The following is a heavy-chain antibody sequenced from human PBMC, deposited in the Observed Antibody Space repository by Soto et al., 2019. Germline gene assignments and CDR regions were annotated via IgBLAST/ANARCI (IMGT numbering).Heavy chain of an antibody. J-gene: IGHJ6*02. Sequence: SVKVSCKASGGTFSSYAISWVRQAPGQGLEWMGGIIPIFGTANYAQKFQGRVTITADKSTSTAYMELSSLRSEDTAVYYCARNTYYYDSSGPLTSYYYGMDVWGQGTTVTVSS. CDR1: GGTFSSYA. V-gene: IGHV1-69*06. CDR2: IIPIFGTA. D-gene: IGHD3-22*01. CDR3: ARNTYYYDSSGPLTSYYYGMDV.